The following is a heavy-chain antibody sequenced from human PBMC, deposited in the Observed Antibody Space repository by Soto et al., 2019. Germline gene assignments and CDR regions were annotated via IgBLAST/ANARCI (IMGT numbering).Heavy chain of an antibody. CDR2: ISAYNGNT. CDR3: ARDQVRSSYSSGWEGY. D-gene: IGHD6-19*01. J-gene: IGHJ4*02. Sequence: ASVKVSCKASGYTFTSYGISWVRQAPGQGLEWMGWISAYNGNTNYAQKLQGRVTMTTDTSTSTAYMELRSLRSDDTAVYYCARDQVRSSYSSGWEGYWGQGTLVTVSS. CDR1: GYTFTSYG. V-gene: IGHV1-18*04.